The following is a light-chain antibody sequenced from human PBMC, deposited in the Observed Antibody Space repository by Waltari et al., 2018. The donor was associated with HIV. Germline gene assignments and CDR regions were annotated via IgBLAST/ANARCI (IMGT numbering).Light chain of an antibody. V-gene: IGKV3-15*01. CDR3: QQYNRVPPWT. Sequence: EIVMTQSPATLCVSPGERVTLSCRASQSVSSNVAWYQQKSGQAPRLLLYDASTRATGVPARFSGSGSGTEFTLTISSLQSEDYALYYCQQYNRVPPWTFGQGTKVESK. J-gene: IGKJ1*01. CDR1: QSVSSN. CDR2: DAS.